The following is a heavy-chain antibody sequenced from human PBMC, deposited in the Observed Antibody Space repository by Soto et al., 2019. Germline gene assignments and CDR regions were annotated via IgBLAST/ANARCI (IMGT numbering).Heavy chain of an antibody. J-gene: IGHJ4*02. CDR1: GFTFGSYA. CDR3: AKGVGSSGNFDY. CDR2: ISGSGGST. D-gene: IGHD1-26*01. Sequence: PGGSLSLSCAASGFTFGSYAMSWVRQAPGKGLEWVSAISGSGGSTYYADSVKGRFTISRDNSKNTLYLQMNSLRAEDTAVYYCAKGVGSSGNFDYWGQGTLVTVSS. V-gene: IGHV3-23*01.